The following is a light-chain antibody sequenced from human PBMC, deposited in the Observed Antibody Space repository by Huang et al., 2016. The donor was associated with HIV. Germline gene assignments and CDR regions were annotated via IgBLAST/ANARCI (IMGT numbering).Light chain of an antibody. Sequence: DIVMTQSPDSLAVSLGERAAINCKSTQSILYPSNNKNYLAWYQQKPGQPPKLLFSWASTRESGVPDRFSGSGSETDFTLTISSLQAEDVAVYYCQQYYSIPLTFGQGTKVEIK. J-gene: IGKJ1*01. V-gene: IGKV4-1*01. CDR2: WAS. CDR3: QQYYSIPLT. CDR1: QSILYPSNNKNY.